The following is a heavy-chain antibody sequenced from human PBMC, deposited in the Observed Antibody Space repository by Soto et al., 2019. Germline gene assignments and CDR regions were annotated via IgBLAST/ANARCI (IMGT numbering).Heavy chain of an antibody. V-gene: IGHV1-69*12. D-gene: IGHD5-12*01. CDR3: ASGREMATIFAFDI. J-gene: IGHJ3*02. CDR2: IIPIFGTA. Sequence: QVRLVQSGAEVKKPGSSVKVSCKASGGTFSSYAISWVRQDPGQGLEWMGGIIPIFGTANYAQKFQGRVTITADESTSTAYMELSSLRSEDTAVYYCASGREMATIFAFDIWGQGTMVTVSS. CDR1: GGTFSSYA.